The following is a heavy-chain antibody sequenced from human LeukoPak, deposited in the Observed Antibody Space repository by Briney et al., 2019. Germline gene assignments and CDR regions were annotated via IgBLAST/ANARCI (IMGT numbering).Heavy chain of an antibody. CDR1: GYTFTGYY. D-gene: IGHD6-13*01. CDR2: INPNSGDT. J-gene: IGHJ1*01. Sequence: ASVKVSCKASGYTFTGYYMHWVRQAPGQGLEWMGWINPNSGDTNYAQKFQGRVTMTRDTSTSTVYTELSSLRSEDTAVYYCARVGYGSSWYLGYFQHWGRAPWSPSP. CDR3: ARVGYGSSWYLGYFQH. V-gene: IGHV1-2*02.